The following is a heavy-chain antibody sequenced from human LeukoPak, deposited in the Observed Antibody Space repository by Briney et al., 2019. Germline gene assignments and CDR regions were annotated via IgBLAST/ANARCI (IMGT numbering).Heavy chain of an antibody. D-gene: IGHD5/OR15-5a*01. CDR2: ILTKNAGETT. V-gene: IGHV3-15*01. CDR3: TTRVSTTNDN. J-gene: IGHJ4*02. CDR1: GFTFSNYA. Sequence: PGGSLRLSCAPSGFTFSNYAVNWVRQAPGKGLQWVGRILTKNAGETTGYTAPVKGRFTISRDDSKSTLYLQINSLEIEDTAVYYCTTRVSTTNDNWGQGTLVTVSS.